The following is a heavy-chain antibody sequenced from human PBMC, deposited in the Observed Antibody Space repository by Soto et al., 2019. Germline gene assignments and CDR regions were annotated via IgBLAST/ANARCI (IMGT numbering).Heavy chain of an antibody. D-gene: IGHD3-22*01. V-gene: IGHV1-69*01. Sequence: QVQLVQSGAEVRKPGSSVRVSCKASGGSFNRHTISWVRQAPGQGLEWMGGIIPIFGTANHAQKFQGRVTIIPDESTSTVYMELGSLSSDDTAIYYCARGWGYDSTDYYYAYWGQGTLVIVSS. J-gene: IGHJ4*02. CDR3: ARGWGYDSTDYYYAY. CDR2: IIPIFGTA. CDR1: GGSFNRHT.